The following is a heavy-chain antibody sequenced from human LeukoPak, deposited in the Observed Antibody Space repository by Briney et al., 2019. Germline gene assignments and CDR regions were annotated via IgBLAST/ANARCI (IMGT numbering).Heavy chain of an antibody. Sequence: QPGGSLRLSCAASGFTFSSYGMHWVRQAPGKGLEWVAFIRCDGSNKYYADSVTGRFTISRDNSKNTLYLQMNSLRAEDTAVYYCARVRYYDSSGYYGYFDYWGQGTLVTVSS. D-gene: IGHD3-22*01. CDR1: GFTFSSYG. CDR3: ARVRYYDSSGYYGYFDY. CDR2: IRCDGSNK. V-gene: IGHV3-30*02. J-gene: IGHJ4*02.